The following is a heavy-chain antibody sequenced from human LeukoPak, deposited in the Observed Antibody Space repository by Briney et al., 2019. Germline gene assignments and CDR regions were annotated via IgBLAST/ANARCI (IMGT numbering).Heavy chain of an antibody. V-gene: IGHV1-24*01. J-gene: IGHJ3*02. CDR1: GFALTDLS. CDR2: FDPEKGET. Sequence: ASVKVSCKVSGFALTDLSIHWVRQAPGKGLEWMGGFDPEKGETTYAQRFQGRVTMTEDTSTGTAYMELSSLRSEDMAVYYCARAPSVPYSSGYGAFDIWGQGTMVTVSS. D-gene: IGHD3-22*01. CDR3: ARAPSVPYSSGYGAFDI.